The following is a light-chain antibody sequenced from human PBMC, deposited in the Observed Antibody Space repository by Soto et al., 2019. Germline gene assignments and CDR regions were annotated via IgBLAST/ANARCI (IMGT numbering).Light chain of an antibody. CDR2: AAS. J-gene: IGKJ1*01. Sequence: EIVMTQSPATLSVSPGERATLSCRASQSVGSNLAWYQQKPGQAPRLLIYAASTRATGIPARFSGSGSGTEFTLTISSLQSEDLAVYDCQQYNNWPPSWTFGQGTKVEIK. CDR1: QSVGSN. CDR3: QQYNNWPPSWT. V-gene: IGKV3-15*01.